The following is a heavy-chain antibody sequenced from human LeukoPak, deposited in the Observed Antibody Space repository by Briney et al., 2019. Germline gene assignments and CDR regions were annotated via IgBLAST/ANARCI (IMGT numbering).Heavy chain of an antibody. V-gene: IGHV3-7*03. J-gene: IGHJ4*02. CDR1: GFTFSSFW. CDR3: ARGHSSGWYNYFDY. D-gene: IGHD6-19*01. Sequence: PGGSLRLSCATSGFTFSSFWMNWVRQAPGKGLDWVANIKDDGSDKNYVDSVKGRFTISRDNAKNSLYLQMNSLRAEDTALYYCARGHSSGWYNYFDYWGQGTLVTVSS. CDR2: IKDDGSDK.